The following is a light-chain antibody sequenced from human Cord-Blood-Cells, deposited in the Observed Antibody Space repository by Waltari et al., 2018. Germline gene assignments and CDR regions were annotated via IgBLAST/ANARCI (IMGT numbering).Light chain of an antibody. CDR3: QQFNSYPFT. J-gene: IGKJ3*01. CDR1: QGISSA. CDR2: DAS. V-gene: IGKV1-13*02. Sequence: AIQLTQSPSSLSASVGDRVTITCRASQGISSALAWYQQKPGKAPKLLIYDASRLDSGVPSRFSGSGSGTDFTLTISSLQPEDFATYYSQQFNSYPFTFGPGTKVDIK.